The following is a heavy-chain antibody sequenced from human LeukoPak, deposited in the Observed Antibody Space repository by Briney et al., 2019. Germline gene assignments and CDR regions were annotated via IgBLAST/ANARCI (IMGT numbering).Heavy chain of an antibody. V-gene: IGHV3-11*01. J-gene: IGHJ4*02. CDR2: ISSSGSTI. CDR3: ARDGGGCCSGGSCPGSGY. CDR1: GFTFSDHY. Sequence: GGSLRLSCAASGFTFSDHYMDWVRQAPGKGLEWVSYISSSGSTIYYADSVKGRFTIPRDNAKNSLDMQMNCLRAEATPVYYSARDGGGCCSGGSCPGSGYWGQGTLVTVSS. D-gene: IGHD2-15*01.